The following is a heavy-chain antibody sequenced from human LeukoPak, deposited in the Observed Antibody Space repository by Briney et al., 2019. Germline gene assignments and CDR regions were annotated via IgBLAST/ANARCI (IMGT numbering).Heavy chain of an antibody. Sequence: PGGSLKLSCAASGFTFSSYSMNWVRQAPGKGLEWVSSISSSSSYIYYADSVKGRFTISRDNAKNSLYLQMNSLRAEDTAVYYCARETELYYYDSSGSQGNYMDVWGKGTTVTVSS. V-gene: IGHV3-21*01. CDR3: ARETELYYYDSSGSQGNYMDV. CDR1: GFTFSSYS. D-gene: IGHD3-22*01. J-gene: IGHJ6*03. CDR2: ISSSSSYI.